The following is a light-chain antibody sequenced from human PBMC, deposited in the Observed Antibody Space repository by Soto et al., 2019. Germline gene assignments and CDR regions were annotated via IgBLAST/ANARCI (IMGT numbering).Light chain of an antibody. Sequence: QSALTQPASVSGSPGQSITISCTGTSSDVGGYNYVSWYQQHPGEAPKLIIYDVNNRPSGVSNRFSGSTSGNTASLTISGLQADDEADYYCSSYSSTTTLVVFGTGTKVTV. CDR3: SSYSSTTTLVV. J-gene: IGLJ1*01. CDR2: DVN. V-gene: IGLV2-14*03. CDR1: SSDVGGYNY.